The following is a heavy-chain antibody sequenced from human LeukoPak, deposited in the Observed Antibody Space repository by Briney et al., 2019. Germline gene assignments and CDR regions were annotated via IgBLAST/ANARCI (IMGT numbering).Heavy chain of an antibody. CDR2: ISSSSSYI. V-gene: IGHV3-21*01. Sequence: GGSLRLSCAASGFTFSSYGMSWVRQAPGKGLEWVSAISSSSSYIYYADSVKGRFTISRDNAKNSLYLQMNSLRAEDTAVYYCARDAGRKDDYWGQGTLVTVSS. CDR1: GFTFSSYG. J-gene: IGHJ4*02. CDR3: ARDAGRKDDY.